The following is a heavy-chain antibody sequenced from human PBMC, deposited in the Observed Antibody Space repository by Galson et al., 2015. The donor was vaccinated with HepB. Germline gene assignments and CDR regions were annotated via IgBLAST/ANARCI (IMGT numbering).Heavy chain of an antibody. Sequence: SLRLSCAASGFTFSGSAIHWVRQTSGTGLEWVGRLSRNASNYAKAYTISLKGRFTISRDDSKNTAYLHMKRLKTEDTAVYYCTRLGDLSVYSSSGGQGTLVTVS. D-gene: IGHD6-13*01. CDR1: GFTFSGSA. CDR3: TRLGDLSVYSSS. CDR2: LSRNASNYAK. J-gene: IGHJ4*02. V-gene: IGHV3-73*01.